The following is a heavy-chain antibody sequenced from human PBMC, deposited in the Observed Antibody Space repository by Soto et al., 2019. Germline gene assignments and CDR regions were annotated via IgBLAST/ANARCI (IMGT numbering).Heavy chain of an antibody. CDR3: ATRSPAFDY. CDR2: ISTYKGNT. J-gene: IGHJ4*02. CDR1: GYTFTDYG. V-gene: IGHV1-18*01. Sequence: QVQLVQSGPAVKKPGASVKVSCKTSGYTFTDYGISWVRQAPGQGLEWMGWISTYKGNTNYAQKFQGRVTMTTDTSTSTAYMELRSLRSDDTAVYYCATRSPAFDYWGQGTLVTVSS.